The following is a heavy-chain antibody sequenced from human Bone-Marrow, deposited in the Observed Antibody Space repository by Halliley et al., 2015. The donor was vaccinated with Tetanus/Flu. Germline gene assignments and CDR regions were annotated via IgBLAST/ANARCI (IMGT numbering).Heavy chain of an antibody. D-gene: IGHD6-13*01. CDR3: AKNTGQLGIGAFDI. Sequence: QLVQSGAEVKKPGSSVKVSCKASGGSFRSYAISWVRQAAGQGLEWMGGIIPMFGTPTYAQNFQGRVTIAADESTTTVFMRLSSLRSEDTAMYYCAKNTGQLGIGAFDIWGQGTMVTVSS. J-gene: IGHJ3*02. CDR1: GGSFRSYA. CDR2: IIPMFGTP. V-gene: IGHV1-69*01.